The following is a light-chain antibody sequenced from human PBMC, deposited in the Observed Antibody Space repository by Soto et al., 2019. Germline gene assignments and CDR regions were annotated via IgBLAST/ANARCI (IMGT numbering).Light chain of an antibody. V-gene: IGKV3-11*01. Sequence: EIVLTQSPDTLSLSPGERATLSCRARQSVRSSLAWYQQKPGQAPRLLIYDASNRATGLPARLSGSGSGTDFTLTISSLEPEDFAVYYCQQRSNWPPEVTFGPGTKVDIK. CDR3: QQRSNWPPEVT. J-gene: IGKJ3*01. CDR2: DAS. CDR1: QSVRSS.